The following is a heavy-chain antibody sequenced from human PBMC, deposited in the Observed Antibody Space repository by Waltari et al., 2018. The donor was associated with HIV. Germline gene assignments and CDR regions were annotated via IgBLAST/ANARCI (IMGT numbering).Heavy chain of an antibody. V-gene: IGHV3-23*01. CDR3: AKDEAGAGSPEVWFDP. J-gene: IGHJ5*02. CDR2: ISDSTGRT. CDR1: GSTFSSYA. D-gene: IGHD6-13*01. Sequence: EMQLLESGGGLVQPGGSLRLSCAASGSTFSSYAMHWVRQAPGKGLGWVSGISDSTGRTYYGDSVKGRFTSSRDNSKNTLYLQMSSLRVEDTAIYYCAKDEAGAGSPEVWFDPWGQGTLVTVSS.